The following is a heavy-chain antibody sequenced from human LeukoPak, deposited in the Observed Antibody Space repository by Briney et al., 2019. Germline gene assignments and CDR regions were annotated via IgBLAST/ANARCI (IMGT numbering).Heavy chain of an antibody. CDR3: ARGGDGPQGDYYGMDV. J-gene: IGHJ6*02. D-gene: IGHD5-24*01. CDR2: INWNGGST. Sequence: GGSLRLSCAASGFTFDDYGMSWVRQAPGKGLEWVSGINWNGGSTGYADSVKGRFTISRDNSKNTLYLLMNSLRAEDTAVYYCARGGDGPQGDYYGMDVWGQGTTVTVSS. CDR1: GFTFDDYG. V-gene: IGHV3-20*04.